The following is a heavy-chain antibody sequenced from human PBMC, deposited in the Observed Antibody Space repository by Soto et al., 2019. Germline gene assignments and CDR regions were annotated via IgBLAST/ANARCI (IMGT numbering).Heavy chain of an antibody. CDR3: AKEKISTSCCNWFDP. J-gene: IGHJ5*02. CDR2: IYHSGST. Sequence: SETLSLTCAVSGCSISSGGYSWSWIRQPPGKGLEWIGYIYHSGSTYYNPSLKSRVTISVDRSKNTLYLQMNSLRAEDTAVYYCAKEKISTSCCNWFDPWGQGTLVTVSS. CDR1: GCSISSGGYS. V-gene: IGHV4-30-2*01. D-gene: IGHD2-2*01.